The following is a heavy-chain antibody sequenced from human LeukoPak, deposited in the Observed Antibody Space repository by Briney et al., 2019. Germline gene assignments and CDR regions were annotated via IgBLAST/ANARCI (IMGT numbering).Heavy chain of an antibody. V-gene: IGHV1-58*02. CDR1: GCIFTSSA. D-gene: IGHD1-26*01. CDR3: AAGLRSGSSRS. CDR2: IVVGSGNT. J-gene: IGHJ4*02. Sequence: GTSVKVSCKASGCIFTSSAMQWVRQARGQRLEWIGWIVVGSGNTNYAQKFQERVTITRDMSTSTAYMELSSLRSEDTAVYYCAAGLRSGSSRSWGQGTLVTVSS.